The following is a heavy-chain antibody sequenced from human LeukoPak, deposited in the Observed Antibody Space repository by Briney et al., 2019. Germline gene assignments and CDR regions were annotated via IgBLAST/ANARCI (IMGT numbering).Heavy chain of an antibody. J-gene: IGHJ6*02. D-gene: IGHD2/OR15-2a*01. V-gene: IGHV3-49*03. CDR1: GFTFGDYA. CDR2: IRRQAYGGTT. Sequence: GVLRLSCTASGFTFGDYAMSWFRQAPGKGLEWVSFIRRQAYGGTTEYAASVKGRFSISRDDSKNIAYLQMNSLKTEDTAVYYCTRMNSNYYYGMDVWGQGTTVTVSS. CDR3: TRMNSNYYYGMDV.